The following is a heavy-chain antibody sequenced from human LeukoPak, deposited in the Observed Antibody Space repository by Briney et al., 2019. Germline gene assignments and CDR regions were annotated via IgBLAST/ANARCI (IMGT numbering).Heavy chain of an antibody. Sequence: PSQTLSLTCTVSGGSISSGGYFWSWIRQPPGKGLEWIGYIYQSGSTYYNPSLKSRVTISVDRSKNQFSLKLNSVTAADTAVYYCARDAGYCSGGSCYGFDYWGQGTLVTVSS. CDR2: IYQSGST. CDR1: GGSISSGGYF. D-gene: IGHD2-15*01. J-gene: IGHJ4*02. V-gene: IGHV4-30-2*01. CDR3: ARDAGYCSGGSCYGFDY.